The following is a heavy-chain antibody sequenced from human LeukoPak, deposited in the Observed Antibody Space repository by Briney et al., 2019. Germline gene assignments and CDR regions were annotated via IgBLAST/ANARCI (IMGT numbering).Heavy chain of an antibody. CDR1: GGSISSYY. CDR2: IYYSGST. CDR3: ARHANSDAFDI. V-gene: IGHV4-59*01. D-gene: IGHD4/OR15-4a*01. Sequence: SETLSLTCTVPGGSISSYYWSWIRQPPGKGLEWLGYIYYSGSTNYNPSLKSRVTISVDTSKNRFSLKLSSVTAADTAVYYCARHANSDAFDIWGQGTMVTVSS. J-gene: IGHJ3*02.